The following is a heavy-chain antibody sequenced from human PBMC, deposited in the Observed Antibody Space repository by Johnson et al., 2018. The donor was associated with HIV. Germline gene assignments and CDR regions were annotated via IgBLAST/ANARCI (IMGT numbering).Heavy chain of an antibody. Sequence: QVQLVESGGGVVQPGGSLRLSCAASGFTFSSYGMHWVRQAPGKGLEWVAFIRYDGSNKYYADSVKGRFTISRDNSKNTLYLQMNSLRAEDTAVYYCASVGSSGFFSAFDIWGQGTMVTVSS. D-gene: IGHD6-19*01. CDR2: IRYDGSNK. CDR3: ASVGSSGFFSAFDI. CDR1: GFTFSSYG. V-gene: IGHV3-30*02. J-gene: IGHJ3*02.